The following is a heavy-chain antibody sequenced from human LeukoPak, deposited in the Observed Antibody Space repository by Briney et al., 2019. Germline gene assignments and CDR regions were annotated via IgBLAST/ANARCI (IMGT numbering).Heavy chain of an antibody. Sequence: GGSLRLSCAASRFTFSNLARPWAPKVPGKGLEWWPVISYDGSNKYYADSVKGRFTISRDNSKNTLYLQMNSLRAEDTAVYYCAKRPGGTPGGYYFDYWGQGTLVTVSS. CDR2: ISYDGSNK. J-gene: IGHJ4*02. V-gene: IGHV3-30-3*02. CDR1: RFTFSNLA. D-gene: IGHD3-16*01. CDR3: AKRPGGTPGGYYFDY.